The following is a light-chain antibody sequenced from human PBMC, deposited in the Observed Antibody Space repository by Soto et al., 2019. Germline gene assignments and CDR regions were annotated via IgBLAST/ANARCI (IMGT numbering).Light chain of an antibody. CDR2: GNS. J-gene: IGLJ2*01. CDR3: QSYDSSLSGSEV. CDR1: SSNIGAGHD. V-gene: IGLV1-40*01. Sequence: QAVVTQPPSVSGAPGQRVTISCTGSSSNIGAGHDVYWYQQLPGTAPKLLISGNSNRPSGVPDRFSGSKSGTSASLAITGLQAEDEADYYCQSYDSSLSGSEVFGGGTQLTVL.